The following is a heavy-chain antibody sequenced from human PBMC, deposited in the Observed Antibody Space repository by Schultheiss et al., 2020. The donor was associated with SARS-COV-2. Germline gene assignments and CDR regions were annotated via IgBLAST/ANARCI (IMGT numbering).Heavy chain of an antibody. V-gene: IGHV4-34*01. CDR2: INHSGST. Sequence: SETLSLTCTVSGGSISSYYWSWIRQPPGKGLEWIGEINHSGSTNYNPSLKSRVTISVDTSKNQFSLKLSSVTAADTAVYYCARGSRSYGGNTYFQHWGQGTLVTVSS. CDR1: GGSISSYY. CDR3: ARGSRSYGGNTYFQH. J-gene: IGHJ1*01. D-gene: IGHD4-23*01.